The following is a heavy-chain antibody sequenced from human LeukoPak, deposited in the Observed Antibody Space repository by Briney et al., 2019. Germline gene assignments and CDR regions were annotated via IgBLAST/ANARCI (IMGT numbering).Heavy chain of an antibody. J-gene: IGHJ4*02. D-gene: IGHD3-22*01. CDR2: INHSGST. V-gene: IGHV4-34*01. CDR1: GGSFSGYY. CDR3: ARIVTSGYYFFDS. Sequence: SETLSLTCAVYGGSFSGYYWSWIRQPPGKGPEWIGEINHSGSTNYNPSLKSRVTISVDTSKNHFSLNLSSVTAADTAVYYCARIVTSGYYFFDSWGQGTLVTVSS.